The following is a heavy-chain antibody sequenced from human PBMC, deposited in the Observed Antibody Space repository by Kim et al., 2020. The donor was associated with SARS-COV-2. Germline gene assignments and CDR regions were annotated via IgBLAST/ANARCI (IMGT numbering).Heavy chain of an antibody. CDR1: GGTFSSYA. CDR3: ARAAAAGKEWDY. J-gene: IGHJ4*02. V-gene: IGHV1-69*04. D-gene: IGHD6-13*01. CDR2: IIPILGIA. Sequence: SVKVSCKASGGTFSSYAISWVRQAPGQGLEWMGRIIPILGIANYAQKFQGRVTITADKSTSTAYMELSSLRSEDTAVYYCARAAAAGKEWDYWGQGTLVTVSS.